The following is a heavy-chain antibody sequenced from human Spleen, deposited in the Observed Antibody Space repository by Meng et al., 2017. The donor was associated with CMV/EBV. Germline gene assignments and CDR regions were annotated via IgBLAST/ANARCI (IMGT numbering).Heavy chain of an antibody. CDR1: VSPFPGYY. J-gene: IGHJ4*02. CDR3: ARVGEGYIYGLYLDY. V-gene: IGHV1-2*02. Sequence: VQAGASVHNPRSQMKASCNASVSPFPGYYMHWVRQAPDTGLEWMGWINPNSGGTTYAETFQGRVTTTRDTSISTAYMELRRLRSDDTAVYYCARVGEGYIYGLYLDYWGQGTLVTVSS. D-gene: IGHD5-18*01. CDR2: INPNSGGT.